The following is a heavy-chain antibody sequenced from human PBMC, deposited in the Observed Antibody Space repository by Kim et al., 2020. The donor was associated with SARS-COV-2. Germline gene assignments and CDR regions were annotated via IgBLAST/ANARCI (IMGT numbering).Heavy chain of an antibody. CDR3: ARDHPSSHFWSGYYNGDAVDY. V-gene: IGHV3-7*01. Sequence: GGSLRLSCAASGFTFSSYWMSWVRQAPGKGLEWVANIKQDGSEKYYVDSVKGRFTISRDNAKNSLYLQMNSLRAEDTAVYYCARDHPSSHFWSGYYNGDAVDYWGQGTLVTVSS. J-gene: IGHJ4*02. CDR1: GFTFSSYW. D-gene: IGHD3-3*02. CDR2: IKQDGSEK.